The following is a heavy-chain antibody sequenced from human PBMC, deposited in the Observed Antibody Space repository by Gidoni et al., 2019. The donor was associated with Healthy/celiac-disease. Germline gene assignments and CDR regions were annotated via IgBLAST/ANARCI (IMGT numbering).Heavy chain of an antibody. CDR2: INHTGST. V-gene: IGHV4-34*01. CDR1: GGSFSGYY. J-gene: IGHJ6*02. Sequence: QVQLQQLGAGLLKPSETLSLTCAVYGGSFSGYYWSWIRQPPGKGLEWIGEINHTGSTNYNPSLKSRVTISVDTSKNQFSLKLSSVTAADTAVYYCARGRKRFGELSTRNYYGMDVWGQGTTVTVSS. D-gene: IGHD3-10*01. CDR3: ARGRKRFGELSTRNYYGMDV.